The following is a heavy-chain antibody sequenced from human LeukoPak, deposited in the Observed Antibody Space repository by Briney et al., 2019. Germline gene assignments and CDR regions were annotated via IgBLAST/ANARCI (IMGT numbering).Heavy chain of an antibody. CDR1: GVSFSGYY. D-gene: IGHD3-10*01. CDR3: ARGPRFYYGSGSYYRI. J-gene: IGHJ4*02. CDR2: INHSGST. V-gene: IGHV4-34*01. Sequence: PSETLSLTCAVYGVSFSGYYWSWIRQPPGKGLEWIGEINHSGSTNYNPSLKSRATISVDTSKNQFSLKLSSVTAADTAVYYCARGPRFYYGSGSYYRIWGQGTLVTVSS.